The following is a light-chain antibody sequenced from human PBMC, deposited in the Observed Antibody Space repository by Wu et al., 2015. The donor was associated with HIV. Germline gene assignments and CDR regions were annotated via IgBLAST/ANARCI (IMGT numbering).Light chain of an antibody. CDR3: QQYGGSPPVT. V-gene: IGKV3-20*01. CDR1: QHIDSRS. CDR2: AAS. Sequence: EIVLSQSLGTLSLSPGERATVSCRASQHIDSRSLAWYQQRLGQAPRLLIPAASNRAAGIPDRFNGSGSGTDFILTISRLEPEDSAVYFCQQYGGSPPVTFGQGTRLEIK. J-gene: IGKJ5*01.